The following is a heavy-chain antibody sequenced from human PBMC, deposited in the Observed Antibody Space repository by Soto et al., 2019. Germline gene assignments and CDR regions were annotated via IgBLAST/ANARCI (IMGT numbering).Heavy chain of an antibody. CDR2: IDSSSNYI. V-gene: IGHV3-21*06. Sequence: EVQLVESGGGLVKPGGSLRLSCAASGFTFSIYSMTWVRQAPGKGLEWVSSIDSSSNYIYNADSVKGRFTISRDNAKNSVYLQMNSLRAEDTAVYYCARESEDLTSNFDYWGQGTLVTVSS. CDR1: GFTFSIYS. CDR3: ARESEDLTSNFDY. J-gene: IGHJ4*02.